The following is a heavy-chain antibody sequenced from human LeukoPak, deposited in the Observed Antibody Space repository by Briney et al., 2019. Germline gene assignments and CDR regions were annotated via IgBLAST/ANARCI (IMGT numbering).Heavy chain of an antibody. V-gene: IGHV1-46*01. CDR2: IKPSGGST. CDR3: ARVRDSDWYFDY. Sequence: ASVKVSCKASGYSFTTYYMHWVRQAPGPGLEWMGIIKPSGGSTSYAQKFQDRVTMTRDTSTSTVYMELSSLRSEDTAVYYCARVRDSDWYFDYWGQGTLVTVSS. CDR1: GYSFTTYY. D-gene: IGHD6-19*01. J-gene: IGHJ4*02.